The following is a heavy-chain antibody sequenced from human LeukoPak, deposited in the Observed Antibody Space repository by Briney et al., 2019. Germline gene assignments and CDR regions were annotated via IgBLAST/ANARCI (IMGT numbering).Heavy chain of an antibody. V-gene: IGHV1-2*02. D-gene: IGHD3-22*01. CDR1: GFTFSSYG. Sequence: GGSLRLSCAASGFTFSSYGMHWVRQAPGQGLEWMGWINPNSGGTNYAQKFQGRVTMTRDTSISTAYMELSRLRSDDTAVYYCARSSKRIVVAGRTGYYFDYWGQGTLVTVSS. CDR2: INPNSGGT. J-gene: IGHJ4*02. CDR3: ARSSKRIVVAGRTGYYFDY.